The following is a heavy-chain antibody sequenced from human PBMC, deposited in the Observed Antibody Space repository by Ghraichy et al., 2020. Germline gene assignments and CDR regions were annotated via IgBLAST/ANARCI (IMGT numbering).Heavy chain of an antibody. V-gene: IGHV3-23*01. CDR3: AKGRANTWEKLSFDV. D-gene: IGHD3-10*01. J-gene: IGHJ2*01. Sequence: RGSLRLSCAASGFTFSTYAMTWVRQAPGKGLEWVSSISDSGGTTYYADSVKGRFTISRDNSKNTLFLQMNSLRVEDTAVYYCAKGRANTWEKLSFDVWGRGTLGTVSS. CDR2: ISDSGGTT. CDR1: GFTFSTYA.